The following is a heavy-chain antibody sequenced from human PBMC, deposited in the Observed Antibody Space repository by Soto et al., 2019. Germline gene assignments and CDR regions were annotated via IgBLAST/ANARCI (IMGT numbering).Heavy chain of an antibody. V-gene: IGHV1-69*02. CDR1: GGTFSSYT. CDR3: VGDGASAAMVS. D-gene: IGHD2-2*01. J-gene: IGHJ4*02. CDR2: IIPILGIA. Sequence: QVQLVQSGAEVKKPGSSVKVSCKASGGTFSSYTISWVREAPGQGLEWMGRIIPILGIANYAQKFQGRVTITADKSTSTAYMELSSLRSEDTAVYYCVGDGASAAMVSGGQGTLVTVSS.